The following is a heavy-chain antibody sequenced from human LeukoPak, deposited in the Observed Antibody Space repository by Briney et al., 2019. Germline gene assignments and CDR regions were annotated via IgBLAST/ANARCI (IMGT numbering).Heavy chain of an antibody. CDR2: MNPNSGNT. D-gene: IGHD5-18*01. J-gene: IGHJ4*02. CDR1: GYTFTSYD. CDR3: ARVSRTAMALRVAYFDY. Sequence: ASVKVSCKASGYTFTSYDINWVRQATGQGLEWMGWMNPNSGNTGYAQKFQGRVTMTRDTSTSTVYMELSSLRSEDTAVYYCARVSRTAMALRVAYFDYWGQGTLVTVSS. V-gene: IGHV1-8*01.